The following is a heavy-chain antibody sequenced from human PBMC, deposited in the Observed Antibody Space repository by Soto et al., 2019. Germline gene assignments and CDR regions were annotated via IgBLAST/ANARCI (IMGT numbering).Heavy chain of an antibody. V-gene: IGHV3-30*03. D-gene: IGHD1-7*01. CDR2: ISYDGSNK. J-gene: IGHJ3*02. Sequence: GGSLRLSCAASGFTFSSYGMHWVRQAPGKGLEWVAVISYDGSNKYYADSVKGRFTISRDNSKNTLYLQMNSLRAEDTAVYYCARVRNWNYPDAFDIWGQGTMVTVSS. CDR1: GFTFSSYG. CDR3: ARVRNWNYPDAFDI.